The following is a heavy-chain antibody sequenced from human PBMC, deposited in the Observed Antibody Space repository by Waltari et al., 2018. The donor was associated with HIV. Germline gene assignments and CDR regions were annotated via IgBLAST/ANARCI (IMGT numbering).Heavy chain of an antibody. CDR2: VRPGGGT. D-gene: IGHD1-20*01. CDR3: ARWCKGYKWICDAFDV. J-gene: IGHJ3*01. V-gene: IGHV4-34*01. CDR1: GVSLSAYY. Sequence: QEHLQQWGAGLLNTSETLSLTCAVYGVSLSAYYWSWIRQSPGKGLEWIGEVRPGGGTNYNPSLKSRVTISEDTSKNQFPLKLTSVTAADTAVYYCARWCKGYKWICDAFDVWGQGTMVAVSS.